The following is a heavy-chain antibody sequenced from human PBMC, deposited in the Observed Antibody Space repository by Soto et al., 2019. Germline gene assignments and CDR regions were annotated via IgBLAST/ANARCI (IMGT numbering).Heavy chain of an antibody. CDR1: GGSISSGDYY. Sequence: SETLSLTCTVSGGSISSGDYYWSWIRQPPGKGLEWIGYIYHSGSTYYNPSLKSRVTISVDTSKNQVSLKLSSVTAADTAVYYCARAMTSVTSPAHYYYGMDVWGQGTTVTVSS. CDR3: ARAMTSVTSPAHYYYGMDV. CDR2: IYHSGST. J-gene: IGHJ6*02. D-gene: IGHD4-17*01. V-gene: IGHV4-30-4*01.